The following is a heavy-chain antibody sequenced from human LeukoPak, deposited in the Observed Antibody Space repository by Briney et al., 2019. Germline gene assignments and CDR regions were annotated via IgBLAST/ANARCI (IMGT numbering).Heavy chain of an antibody. Sequence: PGGSLRLSCAASGFTFEDSAMHWVRQRPGQGLEWVSSISWNSVSIYYADSVKGRFTISRDNAKNSLYLQMNSLRDEDTAVYYCARDTSAWRYGMDVWGQGTTVTVSS. D-gene: IGHD6-19*01. CDR2: ISWNSVSI. CDR1: GFTFEDSA. V-gene: IGHV3-9*01. J-gene: IGHJ6*02. CDR3: ARDTSAWRYGMDV.